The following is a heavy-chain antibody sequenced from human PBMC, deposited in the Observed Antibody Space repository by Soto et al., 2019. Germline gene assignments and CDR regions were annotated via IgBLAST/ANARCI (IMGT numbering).Heavy chain of an antibody. CDR3: ARVGIVAKIRGWLAP. V-gene: IGHV1-69*13. J-gene: IGHJ5*02. D-gene: IGHD5-12*01. CDR1: GGTFGNYV. Sequence: SVKVSCKASGGTFGNYVISWVRQAPGQGLEWVGRIIPIFGTANYAQKFQDRVTITVDESTSTAYMELSSLRSEDTAVYYCARVGIVAKIRGWLAPGGQGPRVTVSS. CDR2: IIPIFGTA.